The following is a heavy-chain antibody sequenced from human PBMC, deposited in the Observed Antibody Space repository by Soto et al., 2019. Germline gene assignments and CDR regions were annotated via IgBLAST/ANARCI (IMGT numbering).Heavy chain of an antibody. D-gene: IGHD3-22*01. CDR2: IFYSGST. CDR3: ARALYYFDTTGYPVFDY. J-gene: IGHJ4*02. CDR1: GGSISSVGYY. Sequence: QVKLQESGPGLVKPSQTLSLTCTVSGGSISSVGYYWSWIRQHPGKGLEWVGHIFYSGSTYYNPSLKSRVTISGDTSKNQFSLKLSSVTSADTAVYYCARALYYFDTTGYPVFDYWGQGTLVTVSS. V-gene: IGHV4-31*03.